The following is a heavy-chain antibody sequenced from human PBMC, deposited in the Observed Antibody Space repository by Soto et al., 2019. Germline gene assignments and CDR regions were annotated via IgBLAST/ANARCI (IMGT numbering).Heavy chain of an antibody. CDR2: IGGKTHHGAT. V-gene: IGHV3-49*04. D-gene: IGHD3-16*01. J-gene: IGHJ4*02. CDR1: GFTFGYYS. CDR3: ATAGLPDSYVSLYINTFDN. Sequence: GGSLRLSCSFSGFTFGYYSLSWVRQPPGKGLEWVGFIGGKTHHGATKYAASAKGRFTISREDSNNMAYLQMNSLETEDTAVYYCATAGLPDSYVSLYINTFDNWGQGTVVTVSS.